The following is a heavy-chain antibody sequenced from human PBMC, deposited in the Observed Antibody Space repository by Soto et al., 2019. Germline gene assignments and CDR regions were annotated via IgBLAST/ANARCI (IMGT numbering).Heavy chain of an antibody. Sequence: QVQLVQSGAEVKKPGASVKVSCKASGYTFTSYGISWVRQAPGQGLERMGWISAYNGNTNYAQKLQGRVTMTTDTSTSTAYMELRSLRSDDTAVYYCARKSIVGATRYYNWFDPWGQGTLVTVSS. V-gene: IGHV1-18*01. CDR2: ISAYNGNT. D-gene: IGHD1-26*01. CDR3: ARKSIVGATRYYNWFDP. J-gene: IGHJ5*02. CDR1: GYTFTSYG.